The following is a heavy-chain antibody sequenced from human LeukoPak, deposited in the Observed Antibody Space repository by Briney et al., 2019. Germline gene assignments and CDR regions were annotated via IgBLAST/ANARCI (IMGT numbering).Heavy chain of an antibody. V-gene: IGHV3-23*01. CDR1: GFTFGDYA. J-gene: IGHJ5*02. Sequence: GGSLRLSCTASGFTFGDYAMSWVRQAPGKGLEWVSAISGSGGSTYYADSVKGRFTISRDNSKNTLYLQMNSLRAEDTAVYYCAKDRAVAEGDFDPWGQGTLVTVSS. CDR2: ISGSGGST. CDR3: AKDRAVAEGDFDP. D-gene: IGHD6-19*01.